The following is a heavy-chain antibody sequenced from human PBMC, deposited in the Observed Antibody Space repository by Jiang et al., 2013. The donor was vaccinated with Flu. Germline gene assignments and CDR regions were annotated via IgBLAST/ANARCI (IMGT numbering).Heavy chain of an antibody. D-gene: IGHD6-13*01. V-gene: IGHV1-69*06. CDR2: IIPIFGTA. CDR1: GGTFSSYA. CDR3: ARDYIAAAGTNYYYGMDV. Sequence: ASGGTFSSYAISWVRQAPGQGLEWMGGIIPIFGTANYAQKFQGRVTITADKSTSTAYMELSSLRSEDTAVYYCARDYIAAAGTNYYYGMDVWGQGTTVTVSS. J-gene: IGHJ6*02.